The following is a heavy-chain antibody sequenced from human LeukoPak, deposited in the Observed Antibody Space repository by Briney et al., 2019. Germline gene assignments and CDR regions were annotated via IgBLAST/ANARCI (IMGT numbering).Heavy chain of an antibody. V-gene: IGHV3-11*04. J-gene: IGHJ6*03. D-gene: IGHD5-12*01. CDR3: VKVGDSGLSSRPSLYMDD. CDR1: GFIFTEHY. Sequence: PGGSRRLSCAASGFIFTEHYMSWIRQAPGKGLEWVAYISRSGSHSYYRDSVKGRFTISRDNVQNSVYLQMDSLRVEDTAIYYCVKVGDSGLSSRPSLYMDDWGKGTTVTVS. CDR2: ISRSGSHS.